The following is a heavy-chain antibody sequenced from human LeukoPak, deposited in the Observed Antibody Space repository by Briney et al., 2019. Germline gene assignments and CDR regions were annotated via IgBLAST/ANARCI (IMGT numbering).Heavy chain of an antibody. CDR3: AKGYCSDTNCQTRLGLDY. CDR1: GFTFSSYA. V-gene: IGHV3-23*01. Sequence: GGSLRLSRAASGFTFSSYAMSWVRQAPGKGLEWVSSISVSGTYTYYADSVKGRFTISRDNSKNTLYLQMNSLRAEDTAVYYCAKGYCSDTNCQTRLGLDYWGQGTLVTVSS. J-gene: IGHJ4*02. D-gene: IGHD2-15*01. CDR2: ISVSGTYT.